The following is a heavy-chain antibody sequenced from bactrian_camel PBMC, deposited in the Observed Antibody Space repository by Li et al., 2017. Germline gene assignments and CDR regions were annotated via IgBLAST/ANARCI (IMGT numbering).Heavy chain of an antibody. Sequence: HVQLVESGGGSVQAGETLTLSCTASGYTLDDSDVAWYRQAPGKGREGVAAIYDGDGTIYYNDSVKSRFTISVTKANNTLFLQMNSLKPEDTATYYCATNEGGPCSDPWYLGPSVGYWGRGTQVTVS. V-gene: IGHV3S63*01. CDR1: GYTLDDSD. J-gene: IGHJ6*01. CDR3: ATNEGGPCSDPWYLGPSVGY. CDR2: IYDGDGTI. D-gene: IGHD6*01.